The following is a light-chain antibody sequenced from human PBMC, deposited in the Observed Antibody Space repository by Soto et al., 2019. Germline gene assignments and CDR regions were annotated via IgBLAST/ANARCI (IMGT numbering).Light chain of an antibody. J-gene: IGKJ5*01. CDR3: QQRSKWPPEVT. CDR2: AAS. CDR1: QGIDSS. Sequence: ILLTQSPSSLSASVGDRVTITCRASQGIDSSFAWYQQKPGKAPKLLIYAASSLQSGVPARFSGSGSGTDFTLTISSLEPEDFAVYYCQQRSKWPPEVTFGQGTRLEIK. V-gene: IGKV1-9*01.